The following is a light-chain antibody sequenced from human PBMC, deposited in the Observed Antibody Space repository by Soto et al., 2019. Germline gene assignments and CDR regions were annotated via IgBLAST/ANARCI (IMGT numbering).Light chain of an antibody. CDR2: GAS. CDR3: TQYGSSPTWT. CDR1: QSVSSSY. J-gene: IGKJ1*01. Sequence: EIVLTQSPGTLSLSPGERATLSCRASQSVSSSYLAWYQQKPGQAPRLLIYGASSRATGIPDRFSGSGSGRDISLTISRLEPEDFAVYYCTQYGSSPTWTFGQGTKVEIK. V-gene: IGKV3-20*01.